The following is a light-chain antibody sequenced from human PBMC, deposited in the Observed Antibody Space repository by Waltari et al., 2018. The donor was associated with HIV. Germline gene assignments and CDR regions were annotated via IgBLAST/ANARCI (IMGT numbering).Light chain of an antibody. CDR2: GAS. J-gene: IGKJ4*01. Sequence: EIVLTPSPGTLSLSPGDRATLSCRASQSVSSSHLTWYQQKPGQAPRLLIYGASTTATGIPDRFIGSESGTDFTLTIIRLEPEDFAVYYCQHYGRSPTFGGGTKVEI. V-gene: IGKV3-20*01. CDR3: QHYGRSPT. CDR1: QSVSSSH.